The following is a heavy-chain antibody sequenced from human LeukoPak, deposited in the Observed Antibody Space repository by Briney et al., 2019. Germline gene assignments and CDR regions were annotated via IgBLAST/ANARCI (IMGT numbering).Heavy chain of an antibody. CDR1: GGSFSGYY. CDR3: ARGARDSCSGGGCYSFDP. D-gene: IGHD2-15*01. CDR2: IYYSGST. J-gene: IGHJ5*02. V-gene: IGHV4-31*11. Sequence: SETLSLTCAVYGGSFSGYYWSWIRQHPGKGLEWIGYIYYSGSTYYNPSLKSRITISVDTSQNQFSLYLSSVTAADTALYYCARGARDSCSGGGCYSFDPWGQGTLVTVSS.